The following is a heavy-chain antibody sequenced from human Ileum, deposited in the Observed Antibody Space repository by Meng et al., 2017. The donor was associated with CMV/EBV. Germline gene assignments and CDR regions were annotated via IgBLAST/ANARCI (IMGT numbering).Heavy chain of an antibody. J-gene: IGHJ3*02. CDR3: AKFWYYYASGTRGDDSFDI. V-gene: IGHV3-23*01. CDR1: GFSFSSYA. CDR2: ISGSAGSI. D-gene: IGHD3-10*01. Sequence: GGSLRLSCAASGFSFSSYAMSWFRQAPGKGLEWVSAISGSAGSIYYADSVKGRFTISRDNSKNTLYLQMNSLRAEDTAVYYCAKFWYYYASGTRGDDSFDIWGQGTMVTVSS.